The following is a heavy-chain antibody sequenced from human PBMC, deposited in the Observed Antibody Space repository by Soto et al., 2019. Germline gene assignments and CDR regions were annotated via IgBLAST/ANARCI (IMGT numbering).Heavy chain of an antibody. D-gene: IGHD3-9*01. CDR3: ARTYYDILTGYRTPYYFDY. Sequence: GASVKVSCKASGYTFTSYGISRVRQAPGQGLEWMGWISAYNGNTNYAQKLQGRVTMTTDTSTSTAYMELRSLRSDDTAVYYCARTYYDILTGYRTPYYFDYWGQGTLVTVSS. J-gene: IGHJ4*02. CDR1: GYTFTSYG. V-gene: IGHV1-18*01. CDR2: ISAYNGNT.